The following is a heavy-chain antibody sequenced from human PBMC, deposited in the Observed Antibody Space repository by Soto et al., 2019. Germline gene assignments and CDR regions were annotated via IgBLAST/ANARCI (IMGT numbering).Heavy chain of an antibody. CDR1: GGSISSGDYY. V-gene: IGHV4-30-4*01. Sequence: QVQLQESGPGLVKPSQTLSLTCTVSGGSISSGDYYWSWIRQPPGKGLEWIGYIYYSGSTYYNPSLKSRVTISVDTSKNQFTLKLSSVTAADTAVYYCARVGGFGATTIDYWGQGTLVTVSS. CDR3: ARVGGFGATTIDY. J-gene: IGHJ4*02. D-gene: IGHD3-10*01. CDR2: IYYSGST.